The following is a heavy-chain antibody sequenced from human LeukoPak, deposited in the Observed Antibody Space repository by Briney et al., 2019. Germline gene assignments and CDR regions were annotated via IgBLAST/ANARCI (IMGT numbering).Heavy chain of an antibody. J-gene: IGHJ4*02. Sequence: PGRSLRLSCAASGFTFSSYAMHWVRQAPGKGLEWVAVISYDGSNKYYADSVKGRFTISRDNPKNTLYLQMNSLRAEDTAVYYCAKDGSGRAFDYWGQGTLVTVSS. CDR3: AKDGSGRAFDY. CDR1: GFTFSSYA. V-gene: IGHV3-30-3*01. CDR2: ISYDGSNK. D-gene: IGHD3-10*01.